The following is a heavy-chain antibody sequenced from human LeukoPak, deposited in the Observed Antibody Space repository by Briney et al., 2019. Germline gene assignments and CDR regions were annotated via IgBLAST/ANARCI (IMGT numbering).Heavy chain of an antibody. J-gene: IGHJ4*02. CDR2: ISYDGSNK. Sequence: GGSLRLSCAASGFTFSSFGMHWVRRAPSKGLEWVAVISYDGSNKYFADSVKGRFTISRDNSKNTLYLQMNSPRAEDTAMYYCAKAPGYYDSSVPFYFDYWGQGTLVTVSS. CDR1: GFTFSSFG. CDR3: AKAPGYYDSSVPFYFDY. V-gene: IGHV3-30*18. D-gene: IGHD3-22*01.